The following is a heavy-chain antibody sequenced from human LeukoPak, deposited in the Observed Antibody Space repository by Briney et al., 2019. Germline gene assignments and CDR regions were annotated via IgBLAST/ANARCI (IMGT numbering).Heavy chain of an antibody. CDR3: GKDSYVGVNWFDP. CDR1: GFTCSSCS. V-gene: IGHV3-21*04. CDR2: ISSSSSYI. D-gene: IGHD1-26*01. J-gene: IGHJ5*02. Sequence: PGGSLRLSCAASGFTCSSCSMNWVRQAPGKGLEWVSSISSSSSYIYYADSVKGRFTISRDNSKNMVYLEMNSLRVEDTAVYYCGKDSYVGVNWFDPRGQGTLVTVSS.